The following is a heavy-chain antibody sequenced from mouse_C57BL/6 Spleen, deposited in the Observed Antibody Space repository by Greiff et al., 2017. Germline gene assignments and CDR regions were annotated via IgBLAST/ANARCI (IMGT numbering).Heavy chain of an antibody. J-gene: IGHJ2*01. D-gene: IGHD1-1*01. V-gene: IGHV1-4*01. CDR1: GYTFTSYT. CDR3: ARRGTTVPFDY. CDR2: INPSSGYT. Sequence: QVQLKESGAELARPGASVKMSCKASGYTFTSYTMHWVKQRPGQGLEWIGYINPSSGYTKYNQKFKDKATLTADKSSSTAYMQLSSLTSEDSAVYYCARRGTTVPFDYWGQGTTLTVSS.